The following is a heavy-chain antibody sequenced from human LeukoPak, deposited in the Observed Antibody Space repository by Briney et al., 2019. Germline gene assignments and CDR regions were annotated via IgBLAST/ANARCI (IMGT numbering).Heavy chain of an antibody. CDR3: ARAEWELPSGLNG. CDR2: INPNSGGT. V-gene: IGHV1-2*04. Sequence: ASVKVSCKASGYTFTDYYMHWVRQAPGQGLEWMGCINPNSGGTHYAQKFQDWVSMTRDTSINTAYMELSSLRSDDTAVYYCARAEWELPSGLNGWGQGTLVTVSS. J-gene: IGHJ4*02. CDR1: GYTFTDYY. D-gene: IGHD1-26*01.